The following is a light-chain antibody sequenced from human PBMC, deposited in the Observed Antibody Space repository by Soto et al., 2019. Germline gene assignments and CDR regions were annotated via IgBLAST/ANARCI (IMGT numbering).Light chain of an antibody. CDR1: SSDIGGYNY. CDR2: DVT. J-gene: IGLJ3*02. V-gene: IGLV2-11*01. Sequence: QSALTQPRSVSGSPGQSVTISCTGTSSDIGGYNYVSWYQQHPGKAPELIIFDVTKRPSGVPVRFSGSKSGKTASLTISGLQAGDKTDYYFCSYAGRQTWVLVGGTKVTVL. CDR3: CSYAGRQTWV.